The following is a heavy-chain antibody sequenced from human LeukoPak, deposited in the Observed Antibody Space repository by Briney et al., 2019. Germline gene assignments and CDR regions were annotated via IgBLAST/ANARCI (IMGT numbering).Heavy chain of an antibody. CDR2: ISPHSGGT. D-gene: IGHD3-9*01. J-gene: IGHJ4*02. V-gene: IGHV1-2*02. CDR3: ARRHYDVLTGYYLFDN. Sequence: ASVKVSCKASGYTFTGYYMHWVRQAPGQGLEWMGWISPHSGGTNYAQKFQGRVTMTLDTSISTVYMELRSLRSDDTAMYYCARRHYDVLTGYYLFDNWGQGTLVTVSS. CDR1: GYTFTGYY.